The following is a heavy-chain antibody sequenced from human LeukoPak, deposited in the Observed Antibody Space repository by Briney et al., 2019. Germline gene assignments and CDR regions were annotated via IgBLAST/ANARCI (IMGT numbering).Heavy chain of an antibody. D-gene: IGHD4-17*01. V-gene: IGHV4-59*01. CDR2: IYYSGST. J-gene: IGHJ4*02. CDR3: ARGSHGDYSDY. Sequence: SETLSLTCTVSGGSIGIYYWNWIRQPPGKGLEWIGYIYYSGSTNYNPSLKSRVTTSVDTSKNQFSLKLRSVTAADTAVYYCARGSHGDYSDYWGQGTLVTVSS. CDR1: GGSIGIYY.